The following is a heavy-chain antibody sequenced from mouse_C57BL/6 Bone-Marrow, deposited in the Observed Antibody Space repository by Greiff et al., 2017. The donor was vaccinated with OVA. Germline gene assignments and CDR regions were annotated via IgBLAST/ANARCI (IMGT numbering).Heavy chain of an antibody. CDR3: AREDGTSAY. V-gene: IGHV3-6*01. CDR2: ISYDGSN. J-gene: IGHJ3*01. D-gene: IGHD4-1*01. Sequence: EVKLMESGPGLVKPSQSLSLTCSVTGYSITSGYYWNWIRQFPGNKLEWMGYISYDGSNNYNPSLKNRISITRDTSKNQFFLKLNSVTTEDTATYYCAREDGTSAYWGQGTLVTVSA. CDR1: GYSITSGYY.